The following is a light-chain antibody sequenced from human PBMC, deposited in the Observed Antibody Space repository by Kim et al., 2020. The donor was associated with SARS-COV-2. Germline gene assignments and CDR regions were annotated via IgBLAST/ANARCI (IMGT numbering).Light chain of an antibody. V-gene: IGKV1-27*01. CDR1: QGINNY. J-gene: IGKJ3*01. CDR2: AAS. Sequence: DIQMTQSPSSLSGSVGDRVSITCRASQGINNYLAWYQQKPGKVPKILIYAASSLQSGVPSRFSGSGYGTYFILTISSLQPEDVATYYCQKYDSAPYTFGPGTKVDIK. CDR3: QKYDSAPYT.